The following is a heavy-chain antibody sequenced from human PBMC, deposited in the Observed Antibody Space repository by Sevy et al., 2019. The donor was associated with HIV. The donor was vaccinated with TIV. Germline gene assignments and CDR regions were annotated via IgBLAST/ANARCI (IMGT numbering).Heavy chain of an antibody. Sequence: GGSLRLSCAASGFTFSSYAMSWVRQAPGKGLEWVAAISGSGGSTYYADSVKGRFTISRDNSKNTMYLQMNSLRAEDTAVYYCAKGPYSSSWYVFDYWGQGTLVTVSS. CDR1: GFTFSSYA. CDR2: ISGSGGST. D-gene: IGHD6-13*01. V-gene: IGHV3-23*01. J-gene: IGHJ4*02. CDR3: AKGPYSSSWYVFDY.